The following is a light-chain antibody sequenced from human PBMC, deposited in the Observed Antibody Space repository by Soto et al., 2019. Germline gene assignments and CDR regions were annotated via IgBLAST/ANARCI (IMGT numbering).Light chain of an antibody. V-gene: IGLV4-69*01. CDR1: SGLSSYA. CDR2: LNSDGSH. CDR3: QTWGPGVQEV. J-gene: IGLJ2*01. Sequence: QLVLTQSPSASASLGASVKLTCTLSSGLSSYAIAWHQQQPEKGPRYLMKLNSDGSHSKGDGIPDRFSGSSSGPERYLTISSLQSEDEADYYCQTWGPGVQEVFGGGTTLTVL.